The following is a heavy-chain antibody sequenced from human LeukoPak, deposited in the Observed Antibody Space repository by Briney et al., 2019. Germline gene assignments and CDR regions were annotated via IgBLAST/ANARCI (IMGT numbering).Heavy chain of an antibody. V-gene: IGHV3-48*01. J-gene: IGHJ4*02. Sequence: GGSLRLSCAASGFSFSIYSMNWVRQAPGKGLEWVSYIDSRGGTIYYADSVKGRFTISRDNAKNSLYLQVNSLRAEDTAVYYCAKEVRGGDFDNWGLGTLVTVSS. CDR3: AKEVRGGDFDN. CDR1: GFSFSIYS. CDR2: IDSRGGTI. D-gene: IGHD3-10*01.